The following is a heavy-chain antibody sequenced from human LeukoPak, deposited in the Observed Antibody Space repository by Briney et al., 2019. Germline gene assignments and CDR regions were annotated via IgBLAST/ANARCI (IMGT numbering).Heavy chain of an antibody. CDR1: GYTFTSYG. CDR2: ISAYNGIT. CDR3: ARCMDSIVGVYFCGFDI. Sequence: ASVKVSCKASGYTFTSYGISWVRQAPGQGLEWMGWISAYNGITKYAQKLQGRVTMTTDTSASTAHMEVRSLRSDDTAVYYCARCMDSIVGVYFCGFDIWGQGTMVTVSS. D-gene: IGHD1-26*01. J-gene: IGHJ3*02. V-gene: IGHV1-18*01.